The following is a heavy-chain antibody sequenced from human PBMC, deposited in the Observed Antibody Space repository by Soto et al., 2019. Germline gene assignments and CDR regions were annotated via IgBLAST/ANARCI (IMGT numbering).Heavy chain of an antibody. V-gene: IGHV3-33*01. CDR2: IWYDGSNK. D-gene: IGHD2-15*01. CDR3: ARDGDPPQSGPGSDY. J-gene: IGHJ4*02. CDR1: GFTFSSYG. Sequence: PGGSLRLSCAASGFTFSSYGMHWVRQAPGKGLEWVAVIWYDGSNKYYADSVKGRFTISRDNSKNTLYLQMNSLRAEDTAVYYSARDGDPPQSGPGSDYWGQGTLVTVSS.